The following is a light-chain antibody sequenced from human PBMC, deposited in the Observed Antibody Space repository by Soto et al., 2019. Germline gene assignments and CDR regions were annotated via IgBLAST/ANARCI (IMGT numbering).Light chain of an antibody. CDR2: RNN. V-gene: IGLV1-44*01. Sequence: QSVLTQPPSASGTPGQRVTISCSGTSSNIGSNPVQWYLQLPGTAPKLLIYRNNQRPSGVPDRFSGSKSGTSASLAIGGLQSEDEAEYHCATWDDGLYGPVFGGGTKVTV. J-gene: IGLJ3*02. CDR3: ATWDDGLYGPV. CDR1: SSNIGSNP.